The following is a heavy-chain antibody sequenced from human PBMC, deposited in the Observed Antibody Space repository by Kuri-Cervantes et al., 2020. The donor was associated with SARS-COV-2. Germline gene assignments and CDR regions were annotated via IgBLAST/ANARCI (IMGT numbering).Heavy chain of an antibody. D-gene: IGHD4-23*01. V-gene: IGHV3-9*01. CDR3: ARGTPQYGGPFDY. J-gene: IGHJ4*02. CDR1: GFTFDDYA. CDR2: ISWNSGSI. Sequence: SLKISCAASGFTFDDYAMHWVRQAPGKGLEWVSGISWNSGSIGYADSVKGRFTISRDNAKNSLYLQMNSLRAEDTAVYYCARGTPQYGGPFDYWGQGTLVTVSS.